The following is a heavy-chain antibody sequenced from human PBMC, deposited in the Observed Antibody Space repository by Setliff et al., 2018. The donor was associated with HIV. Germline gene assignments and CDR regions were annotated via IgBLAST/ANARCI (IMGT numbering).Heavy chain of an antibody. Sequence: GASVKVSCKASGYTFTSYAMHWVRQAPGQRPEWMGWINAGNGNTKYSQKFQGRVTITRDTSASTAYMELSSLRSEDTAVYYCARDGLYGGNSGMDYWGQGTLVTVSS. D-gene: IGHD2-21*02. J-gene: IGHJ4*02. CDR2: INAGNGNT. V-gene: IGHV1-3*01. CDR3: ARDGLYGGNSGMDY. CDR1: GYTFTSYA.